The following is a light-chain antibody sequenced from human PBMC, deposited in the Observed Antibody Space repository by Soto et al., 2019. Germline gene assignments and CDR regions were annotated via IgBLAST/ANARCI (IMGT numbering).Light chain of an antibody. CDR1: NSDVGGYKY. CDR3: SSYAGTNVV. CDR2: EVS. Sequence: QSALTQPPSASVSPGQSVTISCTGTNSDVGGYKYVSWYQQHPGKAPKLMIYEVSRRPSGVPDRFSGSKSGNTASLTVSGLQAEDEADYYCSSYAGTNVVFGGGTKLTVL. J-gene: IGLJ2*01. V-gene: IGLV2-8*01.